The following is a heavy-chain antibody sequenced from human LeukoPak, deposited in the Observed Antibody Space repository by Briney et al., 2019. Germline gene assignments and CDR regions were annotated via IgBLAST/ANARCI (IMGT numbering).Heavy chain of an antibody. J-gene: IGHJ3*02. CDR1: GFTFNSYW. CDR2: INTDGSST. CDR3: ARVYGHAFDI. Sequence: GGSLRLSCAASGFTFNSYWMHWVRQAPGKGLLWVSRINTDGSSTHYADSVKGRLTISRDNAKNMLYLQMNGLRAEDTAVYYCARVYGHAFDIWGQGTMVTVSS. D-gene: IGHD4-17*01. V-gene: IGHV3-74*01.